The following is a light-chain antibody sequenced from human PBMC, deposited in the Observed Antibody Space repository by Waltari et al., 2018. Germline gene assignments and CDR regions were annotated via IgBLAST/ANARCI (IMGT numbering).Light chain of an antibody. Sequence: SYELTQPPSVSVSPGQTARITCSGEALPRQFTSWYQQRPGQAPIMLMYRDTERPSVIPDRFSGSSSGTIVTLTITGVQAEDEADYYCQSTDSSGSFVVFGGGTRLTVL. V-gene: IGLV3-25*03. J-gene: IGLJ2*01. CDR2: RDT. CDR3: QSTDSSGSFVV. CDR1: ALPRQF.